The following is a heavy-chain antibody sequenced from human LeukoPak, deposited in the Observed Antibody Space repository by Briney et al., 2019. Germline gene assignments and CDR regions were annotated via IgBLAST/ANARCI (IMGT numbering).Heavy chain of an antibody. CDR2: ISYDGSNK. J-gene: IGHJ6*02. CDR1: GFTFSNYA. V-gene: IGHV3-30-3*01. D-gene: IGHD6-13*01. CDR3: ARAPPGIAAAGTRYYYYGMDV. Sequence: GGSLRLSCAASGFTFSNYAMHWVRQAPGKGLEWVAVISYDGSNKYYADSVKGRFTISRDNSKNTLYLQMNSLRAEDTAVYYCARAPPGIAAAGTRYYYYGMDVWGQGTTVTVSS.